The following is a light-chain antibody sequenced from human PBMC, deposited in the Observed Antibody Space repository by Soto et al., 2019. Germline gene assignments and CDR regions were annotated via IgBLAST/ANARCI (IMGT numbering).Light chain of an antibody. V-gene: IGLV2-14*01. Sequence: QSVLTQPASVSGSPGQSITISCTGTSSDVGGYNYVSWYQQHPGKAPKLMIYDVSNRPSGVSNRFSGSKSDNTASLTISGLQAEDEADYYCSSYTSSSTRVFGPGTKLTVL. CDR1: SSDVGGYNY. CDR2: DVS. J-gene: IGLJ1*01. CDR3: SSYTSSSTRV.